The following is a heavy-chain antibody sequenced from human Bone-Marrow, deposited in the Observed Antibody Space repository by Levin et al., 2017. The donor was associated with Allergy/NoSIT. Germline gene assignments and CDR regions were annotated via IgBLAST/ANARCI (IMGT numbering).Heavy chain of an antibody. Sequence: KPSETLSLTCTVSGGSISSYYWSWIRQPPGKGLEWIGYIYYSGSTNYNPSLKSRVTISVDTSKNQFSLKLSSVTAADTAVYYCARGFDYYDYDFWSGYSMYNWFDPWGQGTLVTVSS. CDR1: GGSISSYY. V-gene: IGHV4-59*01. CDR2: IYYSGST. D-gene: IGHD3-3*01. J-gene: IGHJ5*02. CDR3: ARGFDYYDYDFWSGYSMYNWFDP.